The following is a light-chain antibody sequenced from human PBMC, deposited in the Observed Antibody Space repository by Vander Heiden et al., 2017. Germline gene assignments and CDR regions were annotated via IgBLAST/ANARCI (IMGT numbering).Light chain of an antibody. CDR3: QSSGTSEASTAV. J-gene: IGLJ7*01. V-gene: IGLV3-25*03. CDR1: AGPKQV. Sequence: SSELTQPPSVSVSPGETAKITCSGDAGPKQVVHWYQQKAGRAPVLVIYNDSERPLGIPERFSGSSSGTTVTLSINGVQAEDEADYYCQSSGTSEASTAVFGGGTQLTVL. CDR2: NDS.